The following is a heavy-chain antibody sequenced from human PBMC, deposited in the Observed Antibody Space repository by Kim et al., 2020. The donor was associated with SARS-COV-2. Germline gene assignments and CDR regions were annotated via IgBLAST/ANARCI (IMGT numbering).Heavy chain of an antibody. CDR2: IYYSGST. Sequence: SETLSLTCTVSGGSISSGDYYWSWIRQPPGKGLEWIGYIYYSGSTYYNPSLKSRVTISVDTSKNQFSLKLSSVTAADTAVYYCARGRRGSYSYYFDYWGQGTLLTVSS. D-gene: IGHD1-26*01. V-gene: IGHV4-30-4*01. J-gene: IGHJ4*02. CDR3: ARGRRGSYSYYFDY. CDR1: GGSISSGDYY.